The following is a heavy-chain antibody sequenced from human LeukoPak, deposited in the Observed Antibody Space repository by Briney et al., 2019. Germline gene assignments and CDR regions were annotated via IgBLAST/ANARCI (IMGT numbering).Heavy chain of an antibody. V-gene: IGHV4-39*01. CDR3: ARPLKYCGSSTCYSAFDI. J-gene: IGHJ3*02. CDR1: GGSIIGSSYF. D-gene: IGHD2-2*01. Sequence: SETLSLTCSVSGGSIIGSSYFWGWIRQPPGMGLEWIGSIYYSGSTYYNPSLTSRVTISVDTSKNQFSLKLTSVTAADTAVYYCARPLKYCGSSTCYSAFDIWGQGTMVTVSS. CDR2: IYYSGST.